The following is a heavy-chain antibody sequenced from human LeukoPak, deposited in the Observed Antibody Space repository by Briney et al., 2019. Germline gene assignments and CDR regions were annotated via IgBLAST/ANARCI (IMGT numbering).Heavy chain of an antibody. Sequence: SETLSLTCAVYGGSFSGYYWSRIRQPPGKWLEWIGEINHSGSTNYNPSLKSRVTISVDTSKNQFSLKLSSVTAADTAVYYCARAGDHDYGDYGVDYWGQGTLVTVSS. CDR1: GGSFSGYY. V-gene: IGHV4-34*01. CDR3: ARAGDHDYGDYGVDY. J-gene: IGHJ4*02. D-gene: IGHD4-17*01. CDR2: INHSGST.